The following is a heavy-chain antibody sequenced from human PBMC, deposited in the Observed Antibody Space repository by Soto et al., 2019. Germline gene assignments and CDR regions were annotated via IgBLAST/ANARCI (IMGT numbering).Heavy chain of an antibody. CDR2: IWYDGSNK. V-gene: IGHV3-33*01. CDR3: ARDEPNYYDSSGCDRPFDY. CDR1: GFTFSSYG. Sequence: VGSLRLSCAASGFTFSSYGMHWVRQAPGKGLEWVAVIWYDGSNKYYADSVKGRFTISRDNSKNTLYLQMNSLRAEDTAVYYCARDEPNYYDSSGCDRPFDYWGQGTLVTVSS. D-gene: IGHD3-22*01. J-gene: IGHJ4*02.